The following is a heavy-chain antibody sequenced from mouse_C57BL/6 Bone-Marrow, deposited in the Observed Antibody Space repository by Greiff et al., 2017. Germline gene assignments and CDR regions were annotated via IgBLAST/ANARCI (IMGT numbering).Heavy chain of an antibody. CDR3: AKVLTTVVATRYFDY. V-gene: IGHV1-18*01. J-gene: IGHJ2*01. CDR1: GYTFTDYN. D-gene: IGHD1-1*01. Sequence: EVKLQQSGPELVKPGASVKIPCKASGYTFTDYNMDWVKQSPGKSLEWIGDINPNNGGTIYNQKFKGKATLTVDKSSSTAYMELRSLTSEDTAVYYCAKVLTTVVATRYFDYWGQGTTLTVSS. CDR2: INPNNGGT.